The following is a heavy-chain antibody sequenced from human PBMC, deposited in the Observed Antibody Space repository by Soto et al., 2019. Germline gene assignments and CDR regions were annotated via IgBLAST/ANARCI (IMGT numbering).Heavy chain of an antibody. J-gene: IGHJ4*02. V-gene: IGHV4-59*04. Sequence: SETLSLTCTVSGGSISSYYWSWIRQNPGKGLEWIGYIYYSVSTYYNPSLKSRVTISVDTSKNQFSLKLSSVTAADTAVYYCAAGQEYCSGGSCYPYYFDYWGQGTLVTVS. D-gene: IGHD2-15*01. CDR2: IYYSVST. CDR1: GGSISSYY. CDR3: AAGQEYCSGGSCYPYYFDY.